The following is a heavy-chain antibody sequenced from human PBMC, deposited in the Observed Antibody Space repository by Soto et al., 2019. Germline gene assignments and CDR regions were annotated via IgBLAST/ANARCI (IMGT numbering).Heavy chain of an antibody. CDR2: ISAYNGNT. CDR3: ARDFVVATISENNWFDP. Sequence: ASVKVSCKASGYTFTSYGISWVRQAPGQGLEWMGWISAYNGNTNYAQKPQGRVTMTTDTSTSTAYMELRSLRSDDTAVYYCARDFVVATISENNWFDPWGQGTPVTVSS. J-gene: IGHJ5*02. CDR1: GYTFTSYG. V-gene: IGHV1-18*01. D-gene: IGHD5-12*01.